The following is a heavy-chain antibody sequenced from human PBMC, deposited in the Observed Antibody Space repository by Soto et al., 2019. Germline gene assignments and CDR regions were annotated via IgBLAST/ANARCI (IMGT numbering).Heavy chain of an antibody. J-gene: IGHJ4*02. CDR1: GDSIMRDSYY. Sequence: SETLSLTCTVSGDSIMRDSYYWNWIRQHPGKGLEWIGYIYYSGTTAYNPSLKTRVTISPDTSKNQFSLNLSSVTAADTAVYYCARSGSGWLDYWGQGTLVT. V-gene: IGHV4-31*03. D-gene: IGHD6-19*01. CDR3: ARSGSGWLDY. CDR2: IYYSGTT.